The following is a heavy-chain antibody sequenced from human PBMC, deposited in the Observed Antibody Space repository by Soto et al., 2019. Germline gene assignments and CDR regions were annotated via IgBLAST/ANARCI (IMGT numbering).Heavy chain of an antibody. CDR2: IYPGDSDT. CDR1: GYSFTSYW. Sequence: KSPGESLKISCKGSGYSFTSYWIGWVRQMPGKGLEWMGIIYPGDSDTRYSPSFQGQVTISADKSISTAYLQWSSLKASDTAIYYCARTAAAGKYYYGVDVWGQGTTVTVSS. D-gene: IGHD6-13*01. V-gene: IGHV5-51*01. J-gene: IGHJ6*02. CDR3: ARTAAAGKYYYGVDV.